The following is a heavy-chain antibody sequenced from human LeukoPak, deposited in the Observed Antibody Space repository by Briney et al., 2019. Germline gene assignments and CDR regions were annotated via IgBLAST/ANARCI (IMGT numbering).Heavy chain of an antibody. CDR3: ARDCDFWSGYYGGGGDY. J-gene: IGHJ4*02. D-gene: IGHD3-3*01. V-gene: IGHV4-39*07. CDR2: IYHSGST. Sequence: PSETLSLTCTVSGGSISSSSYYWGWIRQPPGKGLEWIGSIYHSGSTYYNPSLKSRVTMSVDTSKNQFSLKLSSVTAADTAVYYCARDCDFWSGYYGGGGDYWGQGTLVTVSS. CDR1: GGSISSSSYY.